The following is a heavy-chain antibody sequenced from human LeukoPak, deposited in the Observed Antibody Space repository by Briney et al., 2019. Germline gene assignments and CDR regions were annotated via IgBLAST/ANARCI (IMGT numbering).Heavy chain of an antibody. V-gene: IGHV4-34*01. CDR2: INHSGSA. CDR3: ARSAAAAGRYWYFDL. J-gene: IGHJ2*01. Sequence: PSETLSLTCAVYGGSFSGYYWNWIRQPPGKGLEWIGEINHSGSANYNPSLKSRVSISKDTSKDQFSLKLSSVTAADTAVYYCARSAAAAGRYWYFDLWGRGTLVTVSS. D-gene: IGHD6-13*01. CDR1: GGSFSGYY.